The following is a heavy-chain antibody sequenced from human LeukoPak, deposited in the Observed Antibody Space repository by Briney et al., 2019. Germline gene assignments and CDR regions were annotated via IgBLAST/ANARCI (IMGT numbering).Heavy chain of an antibody. D-gene: IGHD3-10*01. V-gene: IGHV4-39*07. J-gene: IGHJ4*02. CDR1: GGSISSSSYY. CDR3: ARDSLWFGESN. Sequence: SETLSLTCTVSGGSISSSSYYWGWIRQPPGKGLEWIGSIYYSGSTYYNPSLKSRVTISVDTSKNQFSLKLSSVTAADTAVYYCARDSLWFGESNWGQGTLVTVSS. CDR2: IYYSGST.